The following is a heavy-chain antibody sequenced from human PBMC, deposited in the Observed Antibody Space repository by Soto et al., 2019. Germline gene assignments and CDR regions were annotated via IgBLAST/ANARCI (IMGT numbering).Heavy chain of an antibody. V-gene: IGHV3-9*01. CDR3: TKGGYDLIYYVGMDV. Sequence: EVQLIESGGGWVQPGTSLRVSCVASGFTFHEYAIHWVRQAPGKGLEWVSGISSGGDTIAYADSVQGRVTVFRDNAKNSLYLQMNSLRAEDTALYYCTKGGYDLIYYVGMDVWGEVTTVTVSS. J-gene: IGHJ6*04. D-gene: IGHD5-12*01. CDR2: ISSGGDTI. CDR1: GFTFHEYA.